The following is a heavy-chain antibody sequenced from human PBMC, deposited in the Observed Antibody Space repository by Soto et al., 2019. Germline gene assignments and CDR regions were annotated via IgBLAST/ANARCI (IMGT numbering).Heavy chain of an antibody. CDR3: VKGEYCTNGVCPALY. CDR2: ISSNGGST. V-gene: IGHV3-64D*08. CDR1: GFTFSSYA. J-gene: IGHJ4*02. D-gene: IGHD2-8*01. Sequence: GSLRLSCSASGFTFSSYAMHWVRQAPGKGLEYVSAISSNGGSTYYADSVKGRFTISRDNSKNTLYLQMSNLRAEDTAVYNCVKGEYCTNGVCPALYGGQGTLVTVSS.